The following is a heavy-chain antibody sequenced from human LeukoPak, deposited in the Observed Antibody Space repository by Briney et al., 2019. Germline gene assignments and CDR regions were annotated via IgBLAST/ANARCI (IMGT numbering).Heavy chain of an antibody. D-gene: IGHD5-18*01. CDR3: ARGGDFGYSYGGYYYMHV. V-gene: IGHV3-13*01. CDR1: GFTFISYD. J-gene: IGHJ6*03. Sequence: GGSLRLSCAASGFTFISYDMHGVRQTAGQGLEWVSTIGTNADTYYLASVKGRFTISTVNAKNSLYLQMNSLRAGDTAVYYCARGGDFGYSYGGYYYMHVWGKATTVTVSS. CDR2: IGTNADT.